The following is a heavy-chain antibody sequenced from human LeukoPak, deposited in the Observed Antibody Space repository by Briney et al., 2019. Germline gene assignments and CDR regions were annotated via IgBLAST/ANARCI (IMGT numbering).Heavy chain of an antibody. Sequence: SETLSLTCTVSGGSISSGDYYWSWIRQPPGKELEWIGSIYYSGSTYYNPSLKSRVTISVDTSKNQFSLKLSSVTAADTAVYYCARGLYCSSTSCSYYYYGMDVWGQGTTVTVSS. D-gene: IGHD2-2*01. CDR2: IYYSGST. CDR1: GGSISSGDYY. J-gene: IGHJ6*02. CDR3: ARGLYCSSTSCSYYYYGMDV. V-gene: IGHV4-39*07.